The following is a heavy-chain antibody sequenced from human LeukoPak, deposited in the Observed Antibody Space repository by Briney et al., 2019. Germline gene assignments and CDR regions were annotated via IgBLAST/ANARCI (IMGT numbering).Heavy chain of an antibody. Sequence: SVKVSCKASGGTFSSYAISWVRQAPGQGLEWMGGIIPIFGTANYAQKFQGRVTITADESTSTAYMELSSLRSEDTAVYYCAREGAYYYGSGSYPAHDAFDIWGQGTMVTVSS. CDR3: AREGAYYYGSGSYPAHDAFDI. CDR2: IIPIFGTA. CDR1: GGTFSSYA. J-gene: IGHJ3*02. V-gene: IGHV1-69*13. D-gene: IGHD3-10*01.